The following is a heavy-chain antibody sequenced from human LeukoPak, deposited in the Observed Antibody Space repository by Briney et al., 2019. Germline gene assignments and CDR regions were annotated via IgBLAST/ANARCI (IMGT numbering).Heavy chain of an antibody. J-gene: IGHJ3*02. CDR2: IDPDNGGT. V-gene: IGHV1-2*02. CDR1: GYTFTGYY. CDR3: ANYDFWSGSYVFDI. D-gene: IGHD3-3*01. Sequence: ASVKVSCKASGYTFTGYYIHWVRQAPGQGLEWMGWIDPDNGGTNYAQKFQGRVTMTRDTSISTAYMELSRLRSDDTAVYYCANYDFWSGSYVFDIWGQGTMVTVSS.